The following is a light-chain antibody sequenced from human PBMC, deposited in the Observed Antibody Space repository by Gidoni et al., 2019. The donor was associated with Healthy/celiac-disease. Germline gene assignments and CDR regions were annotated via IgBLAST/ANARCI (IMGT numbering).Light chain of an antibody. Sequence: THTPSTLSASVGDRVTITCRASQSISSWLAWYQQKPGKAPKLLIYDASSLESGVPSRFSGSGSGTEFTLTISSLQPDDFATYYCQQYNSYLYTFGQGTKLEIK. CDR1: QSISSW. CDR3: QQYNSYLYT. J-gene: IGKJ2*01. V-gene: IGKV1-5*01. CDR2: DAS.